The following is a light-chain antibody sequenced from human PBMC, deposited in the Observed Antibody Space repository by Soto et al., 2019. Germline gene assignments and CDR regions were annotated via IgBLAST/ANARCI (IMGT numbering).Light chain of an antibody. CDR3: SSYTSSNSLYV. J-gene: IGLJ1*01. CDR1: SSDIGGYRF. Sequence: QSVLTQPASVSGSPEQSITISCTGASSDIGGYRFVSWCQHHPGKAPKLIIYEVSNRPSGVSNRFSGSKSGNTASLTISGLQPDDEADYYCSSYTSSNSLYVFGTGTKVTVL. V-gene: IGLV2-14*01. CDR2: EVS.